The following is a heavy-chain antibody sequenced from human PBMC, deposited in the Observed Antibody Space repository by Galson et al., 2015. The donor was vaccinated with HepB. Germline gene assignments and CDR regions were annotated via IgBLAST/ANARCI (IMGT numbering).Heavy chain of an antibody. Sequence: CAISGDSVSSNSAAWNWIRQSPSRGLEWLGRTYYRSTWYNHYALSVKSRISINPDTSKNQFSLKLSSVTAADTAVYYCARLRWVVVTAITATHIDYWGQGTLVTVSS. CDR3: ARLRWVVVTAITATHIDY. CDR2: TYYRSTWYN. V-gene: IGHV6-1*01. J-gene: IGHJ4*02. D-gene: IGHD2-21*02. CDR1: GDSVSSNSAA.